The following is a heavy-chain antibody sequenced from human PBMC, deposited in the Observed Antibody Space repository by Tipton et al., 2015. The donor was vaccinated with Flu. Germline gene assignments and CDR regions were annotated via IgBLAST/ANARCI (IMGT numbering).Heavy chain of an antibody. CDR1: GYSFSNYW. Sequence: QLVQSGAEAKKPGESLKISCKGSGYSFSNYWIGWVRQMPGKGLEWMGIIYPGDSDTRYNPSFKGQVTISADKSISTAYLQWNSLKASDTAMYYCARQDDYSNYPNRFDSWGQGTLVTVSS. V-gene: IGHV5-51*01. J-gene: IGHJ5*01. D-gene: IGHD4-11*01. CDR3: ARQDDYSNYPNRFDS. CDR2: IYPGDSDT.